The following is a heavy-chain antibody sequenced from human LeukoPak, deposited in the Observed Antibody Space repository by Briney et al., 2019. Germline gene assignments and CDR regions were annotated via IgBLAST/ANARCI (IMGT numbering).Heavy chain of an antibody. CDR1: GYTFTGYY. J-gene: IGHJ4*02. CDR3: ARVHSSSWYSVGY. V-gene: IGHV1-2*02. CDR2: INPNSGGT. Sequence: ASVKVSCKASGYTFTGYYMHWVRQAPGQGLEWMGWINPNSGGTNYAQKFQGRVTMTRDTSISTAYMELSRLRSDHTAVYYCARVHSSSWYSVGYWGQGTLVTVSS. D-gene: IGHD6-13*01.